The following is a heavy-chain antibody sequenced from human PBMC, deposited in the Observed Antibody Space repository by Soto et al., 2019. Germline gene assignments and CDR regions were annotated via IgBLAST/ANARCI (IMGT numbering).Heavy chain of an antibody. CDR2: IWYDGINK. J-gene: IGHJ6*02. V-gene: IGHV3-33*01. CDR1: GFTFINNG. Sequence: QVQLVESGGGVVQPGRSLRLSCAAAGFTFINNGRHWVRQAPGKGLEWVAFIWYDGINKYYADSVKGRFINSRDNSKNSVSLHMNSLRAEDTAGYYCARDRVQMVDGLDVWGQGTTVTVSS. D-gene: IGHD2-15*01. CDR3: ARDRVQMVDGLDV.